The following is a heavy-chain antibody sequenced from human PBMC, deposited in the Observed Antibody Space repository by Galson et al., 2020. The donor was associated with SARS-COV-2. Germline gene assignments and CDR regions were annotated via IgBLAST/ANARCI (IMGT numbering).Heavy chain of an antibody. J-gene: IGHJ4*02. CDR1: GYTFNKYD. D-gene: IGHD5-12*01. Sequence: ASVKVSCKASGYTFNKYDMHWVRQAPGQGLEWMASINTGNGNTKYSQKFQGGITITRDTSATTVYMELRSLRFEDTAIYYCAKEGDSDYDLDYWGQGTLVAVSS. V-gene: IGHV1-3*04. CDR2: INTGNGNT. CDR3: AKEGDSDYDLDY.